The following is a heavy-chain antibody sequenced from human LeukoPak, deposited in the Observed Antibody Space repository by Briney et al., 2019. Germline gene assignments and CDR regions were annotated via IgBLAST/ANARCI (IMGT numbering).Heavy chain of an antibody. J-gene: IGHJ6*02. D-gene: IGHD3-3*01. V-gene: IGHV3-30*18. CDR3: AKDYYDFWSGGYYYTTVWTS. CDR2: ISYDGSNK. CDR1: GFTFSCYV. Sequence: GGSLRLSCAASGFTFSCYVMHWVRQAPGKGLEWVAVISYDGSNKYYADSVKGRFTISRDNSKNTLYLQMNSLRAEDTAVYYCAKDYYDFWSGGYYYTTVWTSGAKGPRSPSP.